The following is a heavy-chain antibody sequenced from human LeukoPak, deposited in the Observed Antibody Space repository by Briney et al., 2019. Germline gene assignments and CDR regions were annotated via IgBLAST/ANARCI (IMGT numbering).Heavy chain of an antibody. Sequence: PSDTLSLTCTVFGGSISSYYWRWIRQPPGKGLEWIGYIYYSKSTNYNPSLKSRVTITVDTSKNQFSLKLSSVAAADTAVYYCGFGDYYYYMDVWGKGTTVTISS. J-gene: IGHJ6*03. CDR2: IYYSKST. CDR3: GFGDYYYYMDV. D-gene: IGHD3-10*01. V-gene: IGHV4-59*07. CDR1: GGSISSYY.